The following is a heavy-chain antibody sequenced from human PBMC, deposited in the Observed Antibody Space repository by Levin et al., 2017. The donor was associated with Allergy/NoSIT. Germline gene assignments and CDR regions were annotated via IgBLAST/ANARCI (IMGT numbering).Heavy chain of an antibody. J-gene: IGHJ6*02. D-gene: IGHD5-12*01. Sequence: SQTLSLPCAISWDRVSSTSAAWNWIRQSPSRGLEWLGRTYYRSKWYNDYAVSVKSRITINPDTSKNQFSLQLNSVTPEDTAVYYCARDQETVATIPLLGEYYYYYGMDGWGQGTTVTVSS. V-gene: IGHV6-1*01. CDR1: WDRVSSTSAA. CDR3: ARDQETVATIPLLGEYYYYYGMDG. CDR2: TYYRSKWYN.